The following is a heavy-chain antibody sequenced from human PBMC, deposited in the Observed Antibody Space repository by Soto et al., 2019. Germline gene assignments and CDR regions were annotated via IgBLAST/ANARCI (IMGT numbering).Heavy chain of an antibody. D-gene: IGHD2-15*01. J-gene: IGHJ5*02. V-gene: IGHV4-34*01. CDR3: ARWGPKYCSGGSCYFNWFDP. CDR2: INHSGST. CDR1: GGSFSGYY. Sequence: SETLSLTCAVYGGSFSGYYWSWIRQPPGKGLEWIGEINHSGSTNYNPSLKSRVTISVDTSKNQFSLKLSSVTAADTAVYYCARWGPKYCSGGSCYFNWFDPWGQGTLVTVSS.